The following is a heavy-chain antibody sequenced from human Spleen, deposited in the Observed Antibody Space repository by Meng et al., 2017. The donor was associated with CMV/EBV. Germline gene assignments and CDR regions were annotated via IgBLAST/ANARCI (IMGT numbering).Heavy chain of an antibody. J-gene: IGHJ4*02. CDR3: ARGISVADY. CDR1: GFTFSSYW. D-gene: IGHD6-19*01. CDR2: MNPNSGNT. Sequence: GGSLRLSCAASGFTFSSYWMSWVRQAPGKGLEWVGWMNPNSGNTGYAQKFQGRVTMTRNTSISTAYMELSSLRSEDTAVYYCARGISVADYWGQGTLVTVSS. V-gene: IGHV1-8*01.